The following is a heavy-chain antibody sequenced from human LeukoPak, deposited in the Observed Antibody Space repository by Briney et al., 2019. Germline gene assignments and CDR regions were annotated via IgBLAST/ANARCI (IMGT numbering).Heavy chain of an antibody. CDR1: GYTFTGYY. J-gene: IGHJ4*02. CDR3: ARRSDYGGLDY. D-gene: IGHD4-23*01. Sequence: ASVKVSCKASGYTFTGYYINWVRQAPGQGREWMGWINSNSGGTNYAQKFQGRVTITRDTSISTAYMELSRLRSDDTAMYYCARRSDYGGLDYWGQGTLVTVSS. V-gene: IGHV1-2*02. CDR2: INSNSGGT.